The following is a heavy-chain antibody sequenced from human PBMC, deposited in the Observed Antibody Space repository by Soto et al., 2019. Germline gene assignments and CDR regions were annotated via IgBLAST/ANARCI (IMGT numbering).Heavy chain of an antibody. CDR3: ARWWSGSRQGFDP. CDR2: IYYIGRT. D-gene: IGHD3-3*01. J-gene: IGHJ5*02. V-gene: IGHV4-31*01. Sequence: QVQLQESGPGLVKPSQTLSLTCTVSGGSISSGDYYWSWIRQHPGKGLGWIGYIYYIGRTYYNPSLKGLVTISVDASKNQFSLKLSSVTAADTAVYYCARWWSGSRQGFDPWGQGTLVTVSS. CDR1: GGSISSGDYY.